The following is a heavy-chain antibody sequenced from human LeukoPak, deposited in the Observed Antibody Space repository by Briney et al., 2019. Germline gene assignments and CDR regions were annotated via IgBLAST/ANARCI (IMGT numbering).Heavy chain of an antibody. CDR3: ARDPSQRWLRYFDY. Sequence: GGSLRLSCAASGFTFSSYGMIWVRQAPGKGLEWVSGISGSGGSTYLADSVKGRFTISRDNSKNTLYLQMNSLRAEDTAVYYCARDPSQRWLRYFDYWGQGTLVTVSS. J-gene: IGHJ4*02. CDR1: GFTFSSYG. CDR2: ISGSGGST. D-gene: IGHD5-24*01. V-gene: IGHV3-23*01.